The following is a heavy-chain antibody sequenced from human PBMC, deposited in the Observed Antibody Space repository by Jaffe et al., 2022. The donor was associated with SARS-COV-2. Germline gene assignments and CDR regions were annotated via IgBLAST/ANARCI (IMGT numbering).Heavy chain of an antibody. Sequence: EVQLVESGGGLVQPGGSLRLSCAASGFTFSSYAMSWVRQAPGKGLEWVSAISGSGGSTYYADSVKGRFTISRDNSKNTLYLQMNSLRAEDTAVYYCASIGYCSSTSCRFYSVNFDYWGQGTLVTVSS. CDR1: GFTFSSYA. D-gene: IGHD2-2*01. J-gene: IGHJ4*02. CDR3: ASIGYCSSTSCRFYSVNFDY. CDR2: ISGSGGST. V-gene: IGHV3-23*04.